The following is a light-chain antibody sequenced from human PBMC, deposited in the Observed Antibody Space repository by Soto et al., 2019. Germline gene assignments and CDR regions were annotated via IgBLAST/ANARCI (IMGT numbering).Light chain of an antibody. CDR2: DAS. V-gene: IGKV1-5*01. Sequence: DIQMTQSPSTLSASVGDRVTIACRASQRISTWLAWYQQKPGKAPKLLIYDASSLESGVPSRFSGSGSGTEFTLTISSLQPDDFATYYCQQYNSYSFGGGTRWIS. CDR1: QRISTW. CDR3: QQYNSYS. J-gene: IGKJ4*01.